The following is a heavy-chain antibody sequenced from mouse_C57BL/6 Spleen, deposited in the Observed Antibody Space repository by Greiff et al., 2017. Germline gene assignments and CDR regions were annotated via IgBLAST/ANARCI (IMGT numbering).Heavy chain of an antibody. J-gene: IGHJ4*01. CDR2: IDPEDGDT. Sequence: DVKLVESGAELVRPGASVKLSCTASGFNIKDYYLHWVKQRPEQGLEWIGRIDPEDGDTEYAPKFQGKATMTADTSSNTAYLQLSSLTSEDTAVYYCTRYYYGSSHYAMDYWGQGTSVTVSS. V-gene: IGHV14-1*01. D-gene: IGHD1-1*01. CDR1: GFNIKDYY. CDR3: TRYYYGSSHYAMDY.